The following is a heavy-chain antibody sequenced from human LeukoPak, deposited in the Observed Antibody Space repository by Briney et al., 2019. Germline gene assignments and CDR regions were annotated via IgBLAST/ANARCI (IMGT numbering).Heavy chain of an antibody. J-gene: IGHJ4*02. Sequence: GGSLRLSCAASGFTFSSYSMNWVRQTPGKGLEWVSSISSSSSYIYYADSVKGRFTISRDNAKNSLYLQMNSLRAEDTAVYYCAREYTAMGGFDYWGQGTLVTVSS. V-gene: IGHV3-21*04. D-gene: IGHD5-18*01. CDR1: GFTFSSYS. CDR3: AREYTAMGGFDY. CDR2: ISSSSSYI.